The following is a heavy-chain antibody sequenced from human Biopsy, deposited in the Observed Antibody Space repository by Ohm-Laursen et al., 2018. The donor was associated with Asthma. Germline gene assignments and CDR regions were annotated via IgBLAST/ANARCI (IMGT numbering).Heavy chain of an antibody. J-gene: IGHJ3*01. CDR1: GYTFISFA. CDR3: ARTYYDFLTGQVKDVFGV. CDR2: VNTGNGDT. D-gene: IGHD3-9*01. V-gene: IGHV1-3*04. Sequence: GASVKVSCKASGYTFISFAMHWVRQAPGQRLEWMGWVNTGNGDTKYSQKFQGRVTITRDTSASTAYMELRSLRSEDTATYYFARTYYDFLTGQVKDVFGVWGQGTMVTVSS.